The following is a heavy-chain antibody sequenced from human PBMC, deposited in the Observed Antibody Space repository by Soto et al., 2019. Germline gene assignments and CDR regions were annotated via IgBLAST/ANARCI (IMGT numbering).Heavy chain of an antibody. J-gene: IGHJ4*02. V-gene: IGHV4-39*01. CDR3: ARAPDS. CDR1: GGSISARHTY. Sequence: SETLSVTCTVSGGSISARHTYCGWIRQPPGKGLEWIGSFYDSGSTYYNPSLKSRVYISVDSSKNQFSLTLASLTAADTAVYYCARAPDSWGQGTLVTVSS. CDR2: FYDSGST.